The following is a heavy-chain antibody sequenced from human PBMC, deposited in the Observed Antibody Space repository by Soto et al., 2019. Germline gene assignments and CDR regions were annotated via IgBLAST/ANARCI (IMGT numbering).Heavy chain of an antibody. CDR1: GYTFTSYG. J-gene: IGHJ6*02. Sequence: ASVKVSCKASGYTFTSYGISWVRQAPGRGLEWMGWISAYNGNTNYAQKLQGRVTMTTDTSTSTAYMELRSLRSDDTAVYYCARDRSSGWSQGYYGMDVWGQGTTVTVSS. D-gene: IGHD6-19*01. CDR3: ARDRSSGWSQGYYGMDV. CDR2: ISAYNGNT. V-gene: IGHV1-18*01.